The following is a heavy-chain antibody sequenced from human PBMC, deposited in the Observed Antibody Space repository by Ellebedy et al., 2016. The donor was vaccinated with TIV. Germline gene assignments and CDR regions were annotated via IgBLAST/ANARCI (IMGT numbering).Heavy chain of an antibody. CDR3: ATDGSYGDYRSPTHAFVM. J-gene: IGHJ3*02. CDR1: GFSFRSYW. D-gene: IGHD4-17*01. V-gene: IGHV3-7*01. CDR2: INQEGRDK. Sequence: GGSLRLSCGASGFSFRSYWMTWVRQAPGKGREWVANINQEGRDKYYEDSVKGRFTIARDNAKNSLFLQMSSLRVEDTAVYYCATDGSYGDYRSPTHAFVMWGQGTMVAVSS.